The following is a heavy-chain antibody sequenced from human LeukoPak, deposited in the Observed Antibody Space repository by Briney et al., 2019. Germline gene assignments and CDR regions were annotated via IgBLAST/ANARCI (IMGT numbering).Heavy chain of an antibody. CDR3: AREGVGYSSSWYDDYFDY. J-gene: IGHJ4*02. D-gene: IGHD6-13*01. V-gene: IGHV4-4*07. Sequence: SETLSLTCTVSGVSISSYYWSWIRQPAGKGLEWIGRIYTSGSTNYNPSLKSRVTMSVDTSKNQFSLKLSSVTAADTAVYYCAREGVGYSSSWYDDYFDYWGQGTLVTVSS. CDR1: GVSISSYY. CDR2: IYTSGST.